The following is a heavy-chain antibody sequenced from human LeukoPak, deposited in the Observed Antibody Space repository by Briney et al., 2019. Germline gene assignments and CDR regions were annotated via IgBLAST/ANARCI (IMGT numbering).Heavy chain of an antibody. V-gene: IGHV3-53*01. Sequence: GGSLRLSCAASGFTVSGKYMSWVRQGPGKGLEWVSFIYTDGGTYYADSVKGRFTISRDNAKNSLYLQMNSLRAEDTAVYYCARADCSTTSCPMDVWGQGATVTVSS. D-gene: IGHD2-2*01. J-gene: IGHJ6*02. CDR1: GFTVSGKY. CDR2: IYTDGGT. CDR3: ARADCSTTSCPMDV.